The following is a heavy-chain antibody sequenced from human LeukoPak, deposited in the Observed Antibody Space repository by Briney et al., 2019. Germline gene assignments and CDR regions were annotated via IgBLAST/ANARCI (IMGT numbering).Heavy chain of an antibody. V-gene: IGHV1-46*01. CDR2: INPSGGST. CDR1: GYTFTSYY. Sequence: ASVTVSCKASGYTFTSYYMHWVRQAPGQGLEWMGIINPSGGSTSYAQKFQGRVTMTRDTSTSTVYMELSSLRSEDTAVYYCARGPTYYDFWSGYYKSNYYYYGMDVWGQGTTVTVSS. CDR3: ARGPTYYDFWSGYYKSNYYYYGMDV. J-gene: IGHJ6*02. D-gene: IGHD3-3*01.